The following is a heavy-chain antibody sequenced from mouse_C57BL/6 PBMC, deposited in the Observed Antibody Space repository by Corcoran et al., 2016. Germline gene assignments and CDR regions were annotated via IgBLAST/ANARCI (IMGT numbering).Heavy chain of an antibody. CDR1: GYTFTDYN. J-gene: IGHJ1*03. V-gene: IGHV1-18*01. D-gene: IGHD1-1*01. CDR3: ARRDYYGSSYWYFDV. CDR2: INPNNGGT. Sequence: EVQLQQSGPELVKPGASVKIPCKASGYTFTDYNMDWVKQSHGKSLEWIGEINPNNGGTIYNQKFKGKATLTVDKSSSTAYMELRSLTSEDTAVYYCARRDYYGSSYWYFDVWGTGTTVTVSS.